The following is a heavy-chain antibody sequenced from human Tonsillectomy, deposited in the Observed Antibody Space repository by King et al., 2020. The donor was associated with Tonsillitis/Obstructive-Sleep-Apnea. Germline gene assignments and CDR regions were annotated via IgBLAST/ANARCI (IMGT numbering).Heavy chain of an antibody. CDR1: GFTFDDYT. J-gene: IGHJ6*03. Sequence: VQLVESGGVVVQPGGSLRLSCAASGFTFDDYTMHWVRQAPGKGLEWISLITWDGDNTYYADAVKGRFTISRDNSKNSLYLQMNSLRTEDTALYYCAKDIGGPHYYYYYMDGWGKGTTVTVSS. V-gene: IGHV3-43*01. CDR3: AKDIGGPHYYYYYMDG. CDR2: ITWDGDNT.